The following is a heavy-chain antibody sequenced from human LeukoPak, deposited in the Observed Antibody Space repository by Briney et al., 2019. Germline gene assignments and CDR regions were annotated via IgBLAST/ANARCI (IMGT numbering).Heavy chain of an antibody. J-gene: IGHJ6*03. D-gene: IGHD3-10*01. CDR2: IRSKANSYAT. CDR1: GFTFSGSA. CDR3: TTGYYGSGSYSTRPYYYYYMDV. V-gene: IGHV3-73*01. Sequence: PGGSLRLSCAASGFTFSGSAMHWVRQASGKGLEWVGRIRSKANSYATAYAASVKGRFTISRDDSKNTAYLQMNSLKTEDTAVYYCTTGYYGSGSYSTRPYYYYYMDVWGKGTTVTISS.